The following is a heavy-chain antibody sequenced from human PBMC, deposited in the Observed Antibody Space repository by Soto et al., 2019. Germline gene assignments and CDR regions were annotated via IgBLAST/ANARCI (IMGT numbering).Heavy chain of an antibody. D-gene: IGHD1-26*01. V-gene: IGHV4-34*01. J-gene: IGHJ4*02. CDR3: ARGDYSGSSSPFDY. CDR2: INHSGST. Sequence: TSETLSLTCAVYGGSFSGYYWSWIRQPPGKGLEWIGEINHSGSTNYNPSLKSRVTISVDTSKNQFSLKLSSVTAADTAVYYCARGDYSGSSSPFDYWGQGTLVTVS. CDR1: GGSFSGYY.